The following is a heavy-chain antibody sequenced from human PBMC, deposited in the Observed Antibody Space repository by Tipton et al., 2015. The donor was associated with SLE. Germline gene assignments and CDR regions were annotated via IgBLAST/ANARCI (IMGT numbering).Heavy chain of an antibody. CDR2: ISSSSSYI. D-gene: IGHD3-22*01. Sequence: QLVQSGGGLVKPGGSLRLSCAASGFTFSSYSMNWVRQAPGKGLEWVSSISSSSSYIYYADSVKGRFTIPRDNAKNSLYLQMNSLRAEDTAVYYCARDGDSSGYYYVDAFDIWGQGTMVTVSS. CDR3: ARDGDSSGYYYVDAFDI. J-gene: IGHJ3*02. CDR1: GFTFSSYS. V-gene: IGHV3-21*01.